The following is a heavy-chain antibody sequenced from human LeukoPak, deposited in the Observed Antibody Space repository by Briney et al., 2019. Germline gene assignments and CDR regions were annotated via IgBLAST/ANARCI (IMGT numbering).Heavy chain of an antibody. Sequence: GGSLRLSCAASGFIFSSYDMNWVRQAPGKGLEWVSAVGVSAGGTYYADSVKGRFIISRDNSKNILYLQMNSLTAEDTAVYFCAKNRGRYRLFDYWGQGTLVTVSS. J-gene: IGHJ4*02. CDR3: AKNRGRYRLFDY. V-gene: IGHV3-23*01. CDR1: GFIFSSYD. CDR2: VGVSAGGT. D-gene: IGHD3-16*02.